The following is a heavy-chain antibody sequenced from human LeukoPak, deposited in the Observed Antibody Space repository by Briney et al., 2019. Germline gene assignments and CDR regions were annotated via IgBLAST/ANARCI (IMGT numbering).Heavy chain of an antibody. V-gene: IGHV3-7*01. CDR3: ARVVGSSSSARFDY. CDR2: IKEDGGEK. CDR1: GFTFSSYA. J-gene: IGHJ4*02. Sequence: PGGSLRLSCAASGFTFSSYAMSWVRQAPGKGLEWVAHIKEDGGEKHYVDPVKGRFTISRDNAKNSLYLQMNSLRAEDTAVYYCARVVGSSSSARFDYWGQGTLVTVSS. D-gene: IGHD6-6*01.